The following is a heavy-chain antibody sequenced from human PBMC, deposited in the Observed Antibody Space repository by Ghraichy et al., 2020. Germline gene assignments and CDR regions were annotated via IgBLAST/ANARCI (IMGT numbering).Heavy chain of an antibody. D-gene: IGHD1-1*01. CDR2: IYYSGST. J-gene: IGHJ4*02. CDR3: ARLTTGTIDY. Sequence: SETLSLTCTVSGGSISTYYWSWIRQPPGKGLECIGYIYYSGSTNYNPSLKSRVTISVDTSKNQFSLKLSSVTAADTAVYYCARLTTGTIDYWGQGTLVTVSS. V-gene: IGHV4-59*08. CDR1: GGSISTYY.